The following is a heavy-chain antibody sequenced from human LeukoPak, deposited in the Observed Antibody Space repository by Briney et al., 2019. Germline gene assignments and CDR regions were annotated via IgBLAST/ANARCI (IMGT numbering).Heavy chain of an antibody. J-gene: IGHJ5*02. D-gene: IGHD6-13*01. V-gene: IGHV4-39*07. CDR3: ARAKITAADIDRPFDP. CDR1: GGSISSSSYY. CDR2: IYYSGST. Sequence: SETLSLTCTVSGGSISSSSYYWGWIRQPPGKGLEWIGSIYYSGSTYYNPSLKSRVTTSVDTSKNQFSLKLSSVTAADTALYYCARAKITAADIDRPFDPWGQGTLVTVSS.